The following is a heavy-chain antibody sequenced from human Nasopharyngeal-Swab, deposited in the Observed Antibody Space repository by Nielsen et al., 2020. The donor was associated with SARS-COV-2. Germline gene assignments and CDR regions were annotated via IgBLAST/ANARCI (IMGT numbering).Heavy chain of an antibody. CDR1: GGSISSSSYY. V-gene: IGHV4-39*01. Sequence: GSLRLSCTASGGSISSSSYYWGWIRQPPGKGLEWIGSIYYSGSTYYNPSLKSRVTISVDTSKNQFSLKLSSVTAADTAVYYCARQVWQNYYYMDVWGKGTTVTVSS. CDR2: IYYSGST. D-gene: IGHD3-16*01. J-gene: IGHJ6*03. CDR3: ARQVWQNYYYMDV.